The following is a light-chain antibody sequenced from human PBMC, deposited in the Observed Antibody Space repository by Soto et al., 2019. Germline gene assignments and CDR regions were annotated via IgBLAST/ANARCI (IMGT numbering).Light chain of an antibody. CDR3: QLSDSSLSGSDV. V-gene: IGLV1-40*01. CDR1: SSNIGAGYN. J-gene: IGLJ1*01. CDR2: GDS. Sequence: QSVLTQPPSVSGAPGQRVTISCTGSSSNIGAGYNVHWYQQLPGTAPKLLIFGDSNRPSGIPDRFSGSKSGTSSSLAITGLKADHEAEYFCQLSDSSLSGSDVFGTGTKLTVL.